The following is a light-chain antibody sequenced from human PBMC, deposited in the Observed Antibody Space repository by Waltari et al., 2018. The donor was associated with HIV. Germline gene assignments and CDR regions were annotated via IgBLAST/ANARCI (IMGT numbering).Light chain of an antibody. V-gene: IGKV2-28*01. CDR1: QSLLHSNGYNY. Sequence: SISCKSSQSLLHSNGYNYLDWYLQKPGQSPQVLISMGSTRAPGVPDRFSGSGSGTDFTLKISRVEAEDVGVYYCMHGLQLPLTFGGVTKVEL. CDR2: MGS. J-gene: IGKJ4*01. CDR3: MHGLQLPLT.